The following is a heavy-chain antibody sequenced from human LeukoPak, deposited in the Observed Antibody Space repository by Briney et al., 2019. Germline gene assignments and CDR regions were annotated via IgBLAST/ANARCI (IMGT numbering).Heavy chain of an antibody. CDR2: SNPSGDT. V-gene: IGHV4-34*01. Sequence: SETLSLTCGVSGISFNFYSWTWIRQPPGKGLEWIGESNPSGDTNYSPSLKSRATISVDTSKNQFSLKLNSVTVADTAVYYCARGNPTITMAWGNAFDIWGRGTMVTVSS. D-gene: IGHD3-10*01. J-gene: IGHJ3*02. CDR3: ARGNPTITMAWGNAFDI. CDR1: GISFNFYS.